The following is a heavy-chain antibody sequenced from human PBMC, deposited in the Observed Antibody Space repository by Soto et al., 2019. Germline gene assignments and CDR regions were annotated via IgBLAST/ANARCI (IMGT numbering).Heavy chain of an antibody. Sequence: GGSLRLSCAASGFSFVSYGMHWVRQVPGEGLAWVSRINGNADNSDYADSVKGRFTISRDNAMNRLYLQMNSLRADDTGVYYCVRDFRGAVAGSEFDHWGQGTMVTVSS. V-gene: IGHV3-74*01. CDR1: GFSFVSYG. J-gene: IGHJ4*02. CDR3: VRDFRGAVAGSEFDH. CDR2: INGNADNS. D-gene: IGHD6-19*01.